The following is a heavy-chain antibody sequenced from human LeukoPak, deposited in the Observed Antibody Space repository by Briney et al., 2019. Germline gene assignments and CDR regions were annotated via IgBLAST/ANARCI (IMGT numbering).Heavy chain of an antibody. CDR2: IYTSGST. V-gene: IGHV4-4*07. D-gene: IGHD6-19*01. CDR1: GGSISSYY. Sequence: SETLSLTCTVSGGSISSYYWSWIRQPAGKGLEWIGRIYTSGSTNYNPSLKSRVTMSVDTAKIQFCLKLSSVTAADTAVYYCAREGSGWYRSYFYYYMDVWGKGTTVTVSS. CDR3: AREGSGWYRSYFYYYMDV. J-gene: IGHJ6*03.